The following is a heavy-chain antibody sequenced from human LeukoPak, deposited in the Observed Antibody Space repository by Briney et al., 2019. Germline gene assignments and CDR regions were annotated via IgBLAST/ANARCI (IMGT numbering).Heavy chain of an antibody. J-gene: IGHJ5*02. CDR2: IIPIFGTA. CDR1: GGTFSSYA. D-gene: IGHD1-7*01. V-gene: IGHV1-69*05. CDR3: ARWGDWNYDWFDP. Sequence: SVKVSCKASGGTFSSYAISWVRQAPGQGLEWMGGIIPIFGTANYAQKFQGRVTITTDESTSTAYMELSSLRSEDTAVYYCARWGDWNYDWFDPWGQGTLVTVSS.